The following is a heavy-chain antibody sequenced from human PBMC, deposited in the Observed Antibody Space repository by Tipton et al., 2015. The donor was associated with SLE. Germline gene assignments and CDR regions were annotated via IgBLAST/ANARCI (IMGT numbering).Heavy chain of an antibody. J-gene: IGHJ3*02. Sequence: QVQLVQSGSELKKPGASVKVSCKASGYNFNRYAMNWVRQAPGQGLEWMGGIIPIFGTANYAKKFQGRVTITADESTSTAYMELSSLRSEDTAVYYCARDGRYYDSSAVNDAFDIWGQGTLVTVSS. CDR1: GYNFNRYA. V-gene: IGHV1-69*01. CDR2: IIPIFGTA. CDR3: ARDGRYYDSSAVNDAFDI. D-gene: IGHD3-22*01.